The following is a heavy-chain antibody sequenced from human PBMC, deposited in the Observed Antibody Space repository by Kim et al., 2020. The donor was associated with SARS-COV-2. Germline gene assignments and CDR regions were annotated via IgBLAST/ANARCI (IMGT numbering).Heavy chain of an antibody. CDR2: ISAYNGNT. V-gene: IGHV1-18*01. CDR3: ARDKGNDFWSGYYYYYYMDV. CDR1: GYTFTIYG. Sequence: ASVKVSCKASGYTFTIYGISWVRQAPGQGLEWMGWISAYNGNTNYAQKLQGRVTMTTDTSTSTAYMELRSLRSDDTAVYYCARDKGNDFWSGYYYYYYMDVWGKGTTVTVSS. J-gene: IGHJ6*03. D-gene: IGHD3-3*01.